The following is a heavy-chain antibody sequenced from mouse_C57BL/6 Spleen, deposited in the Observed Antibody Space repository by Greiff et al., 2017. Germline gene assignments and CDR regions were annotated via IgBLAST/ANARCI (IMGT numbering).Heavy chain of an antibody. CDR1: GYTFTSYW. J-gene: IGHJ3*01. CDR3: ARYYYGSSPFAC. D-gene: IGHD1-1*01. V-gene: IGHV1-61*01. CDR2: IYPSDSET. Sequence: QVQLQQPGAELVRPGSSVKLSCKASGYTFTSYWMDWVKQRPGQGLEWIGNIYPSDSETHYNQKFKDKATLTVDKSSSTAYLPLSSLTSEDSAVYDCARYYYGSSPFACWGQGTLVTVSA.